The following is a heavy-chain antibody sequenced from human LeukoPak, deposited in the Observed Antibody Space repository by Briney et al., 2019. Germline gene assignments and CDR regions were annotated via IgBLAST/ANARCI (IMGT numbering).Heavy chain of an antibody. CDR3: ARVSIGWYSFDY. CDR1: GFTFSSYS. Sequence: GGSLRLSCAASGFTFSSYSMNWVRQAPGKGLEWVSSISSSSSYIYYADSVKGRFTISRDNAKNSLYLQMNSLRAEDTAVYYCARVSIGWYSFDYWGQGTLVTVSS. V-gene: IGHV3-21*01. D-gene: IGHD6-19*01. J-gene: IGHJ4*02. CDR2: ISSSSSYI.